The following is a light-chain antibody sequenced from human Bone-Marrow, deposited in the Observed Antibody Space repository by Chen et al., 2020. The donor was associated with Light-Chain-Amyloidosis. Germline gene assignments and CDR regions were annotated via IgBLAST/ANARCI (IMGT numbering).Light chain of an antibody. CDR3: QHYSRAPLT. CDR1: QSLLSSSNNKNF. Sequence: DILITQPPDSLAVFLGERATMNCKSSQSLLSSSNNKNFLAWFQQKPGHPPKMLISWASTREFGVPDRFSGSGSATDFTLTISSLQAEDVAVYYCQHYSRAPLTVGGGTKVESK. J-gene: IGKJ4*01. V-gene: IGKV4-1*01. CDR2: WAS.